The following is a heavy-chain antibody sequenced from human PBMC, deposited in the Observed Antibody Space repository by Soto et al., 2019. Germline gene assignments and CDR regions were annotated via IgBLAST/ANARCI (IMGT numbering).Heavy chain of an antibody. J-gene: IGHJ5*02. Sequence: ASVKVSCEASGYTFINYYMHWVRQAPGQGFEWMGRISPKSGGTNYAQKFQGRVSMTWDTSLKTAYMELSSLMSEDTAVYYCARVGSRRLQRPDWFDPWGQGTLVTVSS. CDR1: GYTFINYY. V-gene: IGHV1-2*02. CDR2: ISPKSGGT. D-gene: IGHD1-26*01. CDR3: ARVGSRRLQRPDWFDP.